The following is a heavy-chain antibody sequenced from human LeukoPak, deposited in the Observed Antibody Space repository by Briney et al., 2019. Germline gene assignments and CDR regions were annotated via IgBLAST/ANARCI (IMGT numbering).Heavy chain of an antibody. Sequence: PSQTRPLTWTVSGGSIGSHYWSWIRQPAGEGREWIGYIYYSGSTNYNPSLKSRVTISVDTSKNQFSLKLSSVTAADTAVYYCARAPSADYYDSSGYPFDYWGQGTLVTVSS. V-gene: IGHV4-59*11. CDR1: GGSIGSHY. J-gene: IGHJ4*02. CDR3: ARAPSADYYDSSGYPFDY. CDR2: IYYSGST. D-gene: IGHD3-22*01.